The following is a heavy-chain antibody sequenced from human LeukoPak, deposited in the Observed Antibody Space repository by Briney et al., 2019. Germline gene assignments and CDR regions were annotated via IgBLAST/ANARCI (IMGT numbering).Heavy chain of an antibody. D-gene: IGHD6-6*01. CDR3: ARSLLAARFGFDC. CDR1: GYSISSSNY. V-gene: IGHV4-28*05. CDR2: IYYSGGI. Sequence: SETLSLTCAVSGYSISSSNYWVWIRQPPGKGLEWIGHIYYSGGIYYNPSLKSRVTMSVDTSKNQFSLKLSSVTAVDTAVYYCARSLLAARFGFDCWGQGTLVTVSS. J-gene: IGHJ4*02.